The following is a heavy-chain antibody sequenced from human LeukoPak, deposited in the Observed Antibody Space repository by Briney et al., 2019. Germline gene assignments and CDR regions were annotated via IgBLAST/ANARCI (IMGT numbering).Heavy chain of an antibody. Sequence: PSETLSLTCTVSGGSISSYYWSWIRQPAGKGLEWIGRIYTSGSTNYNPSLKSRVTMSVDTSKNQFSLKLSSVTAADTAVYYCARAQYCSSTSCYLWMFDPWGQGTLVTVSS. CDR3: ARAQYCSSTSCYLWMFDP. V-gene: IGHV4-4*07. J-gene: IGHJ5*02. CDR2: IYTSGST. D-gene: IGHD2-2*01. CDR1: GGSISSYY.